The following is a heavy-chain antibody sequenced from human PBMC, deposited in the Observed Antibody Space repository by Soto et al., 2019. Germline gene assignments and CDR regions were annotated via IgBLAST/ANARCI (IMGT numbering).Heavy chain of an antibody. J-gene: IGHJ4*02. CDR2: INHSGST. CDR3: ARGRRSGYDILTGYLTRDYYFDY. Sequence: SETLSLTCTVSGGSISSGGYYWSWIRQPPGKGLEWIGEINHSGSTNYNPSLKSRVTISVDTSKNQFSLKLSSVTAADTAVYYCARGRRSGYDILTGYLTRDYYFDYWGQGTLVTVSS. D-gene: IGHD3-9*01. CDR1: GGSISSGGYY. V-gene: IGHV4-39*07.